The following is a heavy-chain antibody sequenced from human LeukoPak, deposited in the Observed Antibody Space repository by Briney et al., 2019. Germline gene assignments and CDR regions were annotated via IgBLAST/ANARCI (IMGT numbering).Heavy chain of an antibody. V-gene: IGHV1-69*04. CDR1: GGTFSSYA. D-gene: IGHD5-24*01. CDR3: ARSVEMAESQADY. CDR2: IIPILGIA. J-gene: IGHJ4*02. Sequence: VASVKVSCKASGGTFSSYAISWVRQAPGQGLEWMGRIIPILGIANYAQKFQGRVTITADKSTSTAYMELSSLRSDDTAVYYCARSVEMAESQADYWGQGTLVTVSS.